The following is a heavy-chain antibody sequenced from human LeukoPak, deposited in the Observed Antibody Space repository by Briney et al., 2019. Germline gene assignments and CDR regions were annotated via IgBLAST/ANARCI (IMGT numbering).Heavy chain of an antibody. CDR1: GGSFSGYY. V-gene: IGHV4-34*01. Sequence: PSETLSLTCAVYGGSFSGYYWSWIRQPPGKGLEWIGEINHSGSTNYNPSLKSRVTISVDTSMNQFSLKLSSVTAADTAVYYCARTPYSRSFVDYWGQGTLVTVSS. J-gene: IGHJ4*02. CDR2: INHSGST. CDR3: ARTPYSRSFVDY. D-gene: IGHD2-15*01.